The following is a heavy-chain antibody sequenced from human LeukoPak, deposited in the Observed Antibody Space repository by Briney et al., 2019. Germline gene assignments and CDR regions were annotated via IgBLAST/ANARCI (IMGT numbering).Heavy chain of an antibody. CDR2: INTDGSST. J-gene: IGHJ4*02. CDR3: ARGTAATAGIDY. Sequence: GGSLRLSCAASGFTFSSYWMHWVRRAPGKGLVWVSHINTDGSSTTYGDSAKGRFTVSRDNAKNTLFLQMNSLRVEDTAVYYCARGTAATAGIDYWGQGTLVTVSS. V-gene: IGHV3-74*01. CDR1: GFTFSSYW. D-gene: IGHD6-13*01.